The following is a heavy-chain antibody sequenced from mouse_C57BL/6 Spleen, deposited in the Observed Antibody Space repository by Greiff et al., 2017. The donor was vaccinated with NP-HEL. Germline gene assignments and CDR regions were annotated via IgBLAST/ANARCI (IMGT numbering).Heavy chain of an antibody. CDR3: ARNYGNYDLYYYAMDY. J-gene: IGHJ4*01. CDR1: GYTFTSYW. Sequence: QVQLQQPGAELVKPGASVKLSCKASGYTFTSYWMHWVKQRPGQGLEWIGMIHPNSGSTNYNEKFKSKATLTVDKSSSTAYMQLSSLTSEDSAFYYCARNYGNYDLYYYAMDYWGQGTSVTVSS. V-gene: IGHV1-64*01. CDR2: IHPNSGST. D-gene: IGHD2-1*01.